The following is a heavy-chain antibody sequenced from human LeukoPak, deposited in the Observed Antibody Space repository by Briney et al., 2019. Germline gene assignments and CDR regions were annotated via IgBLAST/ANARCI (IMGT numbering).Heavy chain of an antibody. CDR1: GFTFSSYG. Sequence: GGPLSLSCAASGFTFSSYGMTWVRQAPGKGLGWVAVIWYDGCNKYYADSVKGRFTISRDNSKNTLYLQMNSLRAEDTAVYYCARDDYYDSSGYYKVSYYYYYGMDVWGQGTTVTVSS. J-gene: IGHJ6*02. V-gene: IGHV3-33*01. CDR2: IWYDGCNK. CDR3: ARDDYYDSSGYYKVSYYYYYGMDV. D-gene: IGHD3-22*01.